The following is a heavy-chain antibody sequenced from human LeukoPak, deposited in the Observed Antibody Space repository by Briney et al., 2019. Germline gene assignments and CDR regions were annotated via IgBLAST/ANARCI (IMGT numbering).Heavy chain of an antibody. V-gene: IGHV1-2*02. Sequence: ASVKVSCTASGYTFTGYYMHWVRQAPGQGLEWMGLINPNSGGTNYAQKFQGRVTMTRDTSISTAYMELSRLRSDDTAVYYCAREGSGYPRYFDYWGQGTLVTVSS. CDR2: INPNSGGT. D-gene: IGHD3-22*01. J-gene: IGHJ4*02. CDR1: GYTFTGYY. CDR3: AREGSGYPRYFDY.